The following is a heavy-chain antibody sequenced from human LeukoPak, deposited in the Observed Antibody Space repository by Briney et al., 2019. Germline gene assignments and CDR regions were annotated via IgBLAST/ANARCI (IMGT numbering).Heavy chain of an antibody. CDR3: ARAPSDSDAFDI. V-gene: IGHV4-59*01. CDR2: IYYSGST. CDR1: GGSISSYY. J-gene: IGHJ3*02. Sequence: SETLSLTCTVSGGSISSYYWSWIRQPPGKGLEWIGYIYYSGSTNYNPSLKSRVTISVDTSKNQFSLKLSSVTAADTAVYYCARAPSDSDAFDIWGQGTMATVSS. D-gene: IGHD2-15*01.